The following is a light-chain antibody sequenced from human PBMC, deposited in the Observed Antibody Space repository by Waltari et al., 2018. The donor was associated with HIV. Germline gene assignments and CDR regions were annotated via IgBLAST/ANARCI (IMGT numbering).Light chain of an antibody. V-gene: IGLV4-69*01. Sequence: QPVLTQPPSASGSLGASVKLTCTLSSGHSSNAIAWHQQQPEKGPRFLMKVNSDGSHNRGACIPDRFSGSTYGAERYLTISSLQSEDEADYYCQTWGTGIAVFGGGTKLTVL. CDR2: VNSDGSH. CDR3: QTWGTGIAV. J-gene: IGLJ3*02. CDR1: SGHSSNA.